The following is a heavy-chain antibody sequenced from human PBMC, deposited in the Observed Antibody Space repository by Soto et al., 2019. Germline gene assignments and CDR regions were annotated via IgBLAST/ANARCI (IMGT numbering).Heavy chain of an antibody. CDR1: GGSITSSSYY. Sequence: QLQLQESGPGLVKPSETLSLTCGVSGGSITSSSYYWGWIRQAPGRGLEWIGTIYYRVSTYYNPSLESRVTISADTSKNQLSLNLRSVTAADTAVYYCASPAGADFTFDYWGQGILVTVSS. V-gene: IGHV4-39*01. CDR3: ASPAGADFTFDY. CDR2: IYYRVST. J-gene: IGHJ4*02.